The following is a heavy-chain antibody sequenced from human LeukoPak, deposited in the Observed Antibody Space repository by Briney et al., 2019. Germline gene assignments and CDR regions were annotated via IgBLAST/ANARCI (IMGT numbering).Heavy chain of an antibody. Sequence: GRSLRLSCAASGFIFSNSGMHWVRQAPGKGLGWVTVIYTDGSTKYYADSVKGRFTISRDNSQNTLYLQMNSLRAEDTAVYYCARNSGGRRYYFTEWGQGTLVTVSS. CDR2: IYTDGSTK. V-gene: IGHV3-33*01. J-gene: IGHJ4*02. D-gene: IGHD3-10*01. CDR1: GFIFSNSG. CDR3: ARNSGGRRYYFTE.